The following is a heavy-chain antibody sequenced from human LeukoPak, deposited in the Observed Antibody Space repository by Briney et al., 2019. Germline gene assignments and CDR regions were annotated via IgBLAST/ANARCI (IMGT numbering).Heavy chain of an antibody. J-gene: IGHJ3*02. V-gene: IGHV3-30*03. D-gene: IGHD6-13*01. Sequence: GRSLRLSCAASGFTFRSYGMHWVRQAPGKGLEWVAFISNEGSNKYYAESVKGRCTISRDNSKNALYLQMNSLRAEDTAVYYCARKARTGYSSSWYNLRGAFDIWGQGTMVTVSS. CDR2: ISNEGSNK. CDR3: ARKARTGYSSSWYNLRGAFDI. CDR1: GFTFRSYG.